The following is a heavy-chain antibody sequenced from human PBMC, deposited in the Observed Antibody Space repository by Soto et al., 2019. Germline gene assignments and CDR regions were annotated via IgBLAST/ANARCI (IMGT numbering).Heavy chain of an antibody. D-gene: IGHD3-10*01. CDR1: GYSFTTYW. Sequence: PGESLKISCKASGYSFTTYWIGWVRQMPGKGLEWTGLIYPGDSDIRYSPSFQGQVTISADKSIRTAYLQWSSLKASDTAMYYCASMVLGRPAGFDPWGQGTLVTVSS. V-gene: IGHV5-51*01. CDR2: IYPGDSDI. CDR3: ASMVLGRPAGFDP. J-gene: IGHJ5*02.